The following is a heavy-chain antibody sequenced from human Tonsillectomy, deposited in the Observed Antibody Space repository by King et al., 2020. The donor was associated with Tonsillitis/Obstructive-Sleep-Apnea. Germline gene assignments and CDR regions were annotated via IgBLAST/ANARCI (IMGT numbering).Heavy chain of an antibody. V-gene: IGHV1-2*02. CDR2: INPNSGGT. J-gene: IGHJ4*02. Sequence: EQLVQSGAEVKKPGASVKVSCKAAGYTFTGYYMHWVRQAPGQGLEWMGWINPNSGGTKYAQKFQGRVTMTRDTSISTAYMELRRLRSDDTAIYYCAGGGNFDYWGQGTLVTVSS. D-gene: IGHD4-23*01. CDR3: AGGGNFDY. CDR1: GYTFTGYY.